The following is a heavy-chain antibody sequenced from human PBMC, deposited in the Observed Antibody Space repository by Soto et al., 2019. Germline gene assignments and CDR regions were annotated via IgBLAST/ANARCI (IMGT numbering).Heavy chain of an antibody. V-gene: IGHV3-11*01. CDR3: ARETADYDSSGLDY. J-gene: IGHJ4*02. CDR1: GFSFSDHD. Sequence: GGSLRLSCAASGFSFSDHDISWGRQAPGKGLEWISHISGIAETIYYADSVRGRFTVSRDNAKNSLYLQLNSLTAANTDVYYCARETADYDSSGLDYWGQGTLVTVSS. CDR2: ISGIAETI. D-gene: IGHD3-22*01.